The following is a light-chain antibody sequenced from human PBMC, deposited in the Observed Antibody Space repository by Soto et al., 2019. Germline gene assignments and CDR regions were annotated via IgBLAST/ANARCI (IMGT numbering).Light chain of an antibody. CDR2: GAS. V-gene: IGKV3D-15*01. CDR1: QSVSSN. Sequence: EIVMTQSPATLSVSAGERVTLSCRASQSVSSNLAWYQQQPGQAPRLLIYGASTRATGIPARFSGSGSGTDFTITISSLQSEDFAVYYCQQYNNWPPLTFGGGTKVEIK. J-gene: IGKJ4*01. CDR3: QQYNNWPPLT.